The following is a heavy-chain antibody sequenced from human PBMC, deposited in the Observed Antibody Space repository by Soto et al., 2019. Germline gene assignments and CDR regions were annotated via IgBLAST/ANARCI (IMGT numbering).Heavy chain of an antibody. D-gene: IGHD6-19*01. V-gene: IGHV1-2*02. Sequence: ASVKVSCKASEYSFTGYYMHWVRQAPGQGLEWVGWINPISGGIHYAQKFQGRVTVTRDTSTGTAYMELSSLRSEDTAVYYCAREGIAVAGGPDYWGQGTLVTVSS. J-gene: IGHJ4*02. CDR3: AREGIAVAGGPDY. CDR1: EYSFTGYY. CDR2: INPISGGI.